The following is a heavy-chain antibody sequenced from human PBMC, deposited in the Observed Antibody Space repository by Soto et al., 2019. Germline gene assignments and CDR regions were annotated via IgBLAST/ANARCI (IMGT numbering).Heavy chain of an antibody. Sequence: GFLRLSCAASGFTFSSYGMHWVRQAPGKGLEWVAVISYDGSNKYYADSVKGRFTISRDNSKNTLYLQMNSLRAEDTAVYYCAKSNSQGYCSGGSCYFVYFDDCGPGSTVTVSS. J-gene: IGHJ4*02. CDR3: AKSNSQGYCSGGSCYFVYFDD. V-gene: IGHV3-30*18. D-gene: IGHD2-15*01. CDR2: ISYDGSNK. CDR1: GFTFSSYG.